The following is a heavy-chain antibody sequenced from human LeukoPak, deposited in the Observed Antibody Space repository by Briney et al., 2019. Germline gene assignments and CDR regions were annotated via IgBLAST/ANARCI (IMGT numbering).Heavy chain of an antibody. V-gene: IGHV1-2*02. CDR2: INPNTGGT. CDR3: ARPIYCTSTRCWTYFDI. J-gene: IGHJ3*02. D-gene: IGHD2-2*01. Sequence: SSVKVSFKSSVYSFTDYYMHWMRQAPGQGLEVMGWINPNTGGTNYAQNFQGRVTMTRHTSMPTDYLQLSRLRSDDTAAYYCARPIYCTSTRCWTYFDIWGQGTMVTVSS. CDR1: VYSFTDYY.